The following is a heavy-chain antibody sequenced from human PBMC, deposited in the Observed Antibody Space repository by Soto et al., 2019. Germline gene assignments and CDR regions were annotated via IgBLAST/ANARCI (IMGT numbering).Heavy chain of an antibody. D-gene: IGHD4-4*01. V-gene: IGHV3-30-3*01. J-gene: IGHJ6*02. CDR1: GFTFSMYA. CDR3: ARDWSNYVGSYYGMDV. Sequence: QVQLVESGGGVVQPGRSLRLSCAASGFTFSMYAMHWVRQAPGKGLEWVAVISYDGSNKYYADSVKRRFTISRDNSKNTLYLQMNSLRVEDTAVYYCARDWSNYVGSYYGMDVWGQGTTVTVSS. CDR2: ISYDGSNK.